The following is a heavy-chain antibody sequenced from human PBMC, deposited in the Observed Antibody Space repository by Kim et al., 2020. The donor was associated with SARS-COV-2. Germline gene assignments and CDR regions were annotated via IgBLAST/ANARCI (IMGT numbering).Heavy chain of an antibody. D-gene: IGHD5-12*01. CDR3: ATDGYNYKFDY. J-gene: IGHJ4*02. V-gene: IGHV3-21*01. CDR2: I. Sequence: IYYEDSVKGRFTISRDNAKNSLYLQMNSLRAEDTAVYYCATDGYNYKFDYWGQGTLVTVSS.